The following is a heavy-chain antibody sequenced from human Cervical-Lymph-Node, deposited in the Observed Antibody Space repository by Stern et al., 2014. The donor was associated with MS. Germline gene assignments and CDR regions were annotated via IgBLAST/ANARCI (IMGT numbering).Heavy chain of an antibody. Sequence: QLVQSGAEVKKPRDSLKISCKGSGYTFSKNWIAWVRQRPGKGLEWMGIIYPDDSDTRYSPSFQGQVTMSAEQAFNTPYLQGDILKPPAPAIYSCARPPPRRNSNDPNFGLDVWGQGTTVTVSS. J-gene: IGHJ6*02. CDR3: ARPPPRRNSNDPNFGLDV. V-gene: IGHV5-51*03. CDR2: IYPDDSDT. CDR1: GYTFSKNW. D-gene: IGHD1-1*01.